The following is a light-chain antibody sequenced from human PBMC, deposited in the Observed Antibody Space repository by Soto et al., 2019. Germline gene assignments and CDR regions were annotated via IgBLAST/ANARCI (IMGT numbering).Light chain of an antibody. Sequence: EIVMTQSPATLSVSPGERATLSCRASQSVSSNLAWYQQKPGQAPRLLIYGASTRATGIPARFSGSGSGTEFTLTISSLQSEDFAVYYCQQYNNWPLWTFGKGTKADIK. CDR3: QQYNNWPLWT. V-gene: IGKV3-15*01. CDR1: QSVSSN. J-gene: IGKJ1*01. CDR2: GAS.